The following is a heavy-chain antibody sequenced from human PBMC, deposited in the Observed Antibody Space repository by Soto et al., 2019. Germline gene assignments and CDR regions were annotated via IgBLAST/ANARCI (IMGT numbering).Heavy chain of an antibody. D-gene: IGHD6-19*01. J-gene: IGHJ4*02. CDR2: ISTFHGSI. V-gene: IGHV1-18*01. CDR3: ARFYSSGWPRGYFDY. Sequence: QVQLVQSGGEVKKPGASVKVSCKAAGYTFTSHGISWVRQAPGQGLEWMGWISTFHGSINYAQKFQGRVTMTTDTSTSTACMELRSLRSDDTAVYYCARFYSSGWPRGYFDYWGQGTPVTVSA. CDR1: GYTFTSHG.